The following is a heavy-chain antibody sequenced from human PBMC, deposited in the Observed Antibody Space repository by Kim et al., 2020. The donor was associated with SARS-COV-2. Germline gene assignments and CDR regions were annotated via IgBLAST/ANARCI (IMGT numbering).Heavy chain of an antibody. D-gene: IGHD6-19*01. CDR1: GGSISSGGYY. J-gene: IGHJ5*02. V-gene: IGHV4-31*03. CDR2: IYYSGST. CDR3: ARVIAVAGGGWFDP. Sequence: SETLSLTCTVSGGSISSGGYYWSWIRQHPGKGLEWIGYIYYSGSTYYNPSLKSRVTISVDTSKNQFSLKLSSVTAADTAVYYCARVIAVAGGGWFDPLGPGNPGHRLL.